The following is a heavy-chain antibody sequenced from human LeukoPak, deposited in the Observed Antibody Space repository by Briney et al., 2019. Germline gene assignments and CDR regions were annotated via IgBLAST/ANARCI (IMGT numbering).Heavy chain of an antibody. Sequence: AASVKASCKASGYTFTSYGISWVRQAPGQGLEWVGWISAYNGNTNYAQKLQGRVTMTTDTSTSTAYMELRSLRSDDTAVYYCARGLRNRGYSRYCDYWGQGTLVTVSS. V-gene: IGHV1-18*01. CDR1: GYTFTSYG. D-gene: IGHD5-18*01. CDR3: ARGLRNRGYSRYCDY. CDR2: ISAYNGNT. J-gene: IGHJ4*02.